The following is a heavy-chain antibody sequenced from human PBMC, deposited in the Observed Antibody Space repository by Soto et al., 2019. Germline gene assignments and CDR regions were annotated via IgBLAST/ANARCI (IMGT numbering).Heavy chain of an antibody. J-gene: IGHJ3*02. V-gene: IGHV1-46*01. D-gene: IGHD6-19*01. Sequence: QVQLVQSGAEVKKPGASVKVSCKASGYTFTSYYMHWVRQAPGQGLEWMGIINPSGGSTSYAQKFQGRVTMTRDTSTSTVYMELSSLRSEDTAVYYCAAAVAGTFGAFDIWDQGTMVTVSS. CDR1: GYTFTSYY. CDR2: INPSGGST. CDR3: AAAVAGTFGAFDI.